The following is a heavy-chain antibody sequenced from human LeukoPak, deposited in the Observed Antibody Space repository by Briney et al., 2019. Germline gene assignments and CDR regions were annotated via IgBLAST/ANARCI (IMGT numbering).Heavy chain of an antibody. Sequence: ASVKVSCKASGGTFSSYAISWVRQAPGQGREWMGGIIPIFGTANYAQKFQGRVTITTDESTSTAYMELSILRSEDTAVYYCARGKLWDIVVVPAANFWFDPWGQGTLVTVSS. CDR2: IIPIFGTA. CDR3: ARGKLWDIVVVPAANFWFDP. D-gene: IGHD2-2*01. CDR1: GGTFSSYA. V-gene: IGHV1-69*05. J-gene: IGHJ5*02.